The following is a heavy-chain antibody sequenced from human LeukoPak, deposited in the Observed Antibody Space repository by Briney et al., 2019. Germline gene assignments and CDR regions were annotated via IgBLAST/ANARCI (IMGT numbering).Heavy chain of an antibody. D-gene: IGHD1-26*01. J-gene: IGHJ4*02. V-gene: IGHV3-33*01. Sequence: GGSLRLSCAASGFTFSNYGMHWVRQAPGKGLEWVAVIRYDGSNEYYADSVKGRFTISRDNSKNTLYLQMNSLRAEDTAVYYCARDRTIYSGSYFWDFWGQGTRVTVSS. CDR1: GFTFSNYG. CDR2: IRYDGSNE. CDR3: ARDRTIYSGSYFWDF.